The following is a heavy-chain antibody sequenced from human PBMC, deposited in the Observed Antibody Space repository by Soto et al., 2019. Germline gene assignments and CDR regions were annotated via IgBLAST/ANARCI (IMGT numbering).Heavy chain of an antibody. CDR3: ARHKRDGPYYYFMDV. V-gene: IGHV4-59*08. Sequence: SETLSLTCTVSGGSINSYYWSWIRQPPGKGLEWIGYIYYSGSTNYNPSLKSRVTISTNTSKNQFSLKLSSVTAADTAVYYCARHKRDGPYYYFMDVWGKGTTVTVSS. D-gene: IGHD4-17*01. CDR1: GGSINSYY. CDR2: IYYSGST. J-gene: IGHJ6*03.